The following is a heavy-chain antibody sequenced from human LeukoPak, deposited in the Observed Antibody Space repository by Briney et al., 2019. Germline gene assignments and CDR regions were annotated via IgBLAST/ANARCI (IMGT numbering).Heavy chain of an antibody. D-gene: IGHD6-19*01. J-gene: IGHJ4*02. CDR2: INTDGTVT. CDR1: GFTFSKYW. V-gene: IGHV3-74*01. CDR3: ATKQWLAPPPDS. Sequence: GGPLRLSCAASGFTFSKYWMLWVRQALGKGLESVSRINTDGTVTTYADSVKGRFTVSRDNADNTMFLQMNSVRDEDTAVYYCATKQWLAPPPDSWGQGTPVTVSS.